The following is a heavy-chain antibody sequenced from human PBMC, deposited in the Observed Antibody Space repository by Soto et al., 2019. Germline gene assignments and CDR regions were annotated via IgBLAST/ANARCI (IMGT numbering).Heavy chain of an antibody. J-gene: IGHJ4*02. CDR1: GFTFSGYA. CDR2: INDSGGST. CDR3: AKDRRDFDY. Sequence: GGSLRVSCAAAGFTFSGYAMSWVRQAPGKGLEWVSTINDSGGSTYYADSVKGRFTISRDNSKNTLYLQMNSLRAEDTAVYYCAKDRRDFDYWGQGTLVTVSS. V-gene: IGHV3-23*01.